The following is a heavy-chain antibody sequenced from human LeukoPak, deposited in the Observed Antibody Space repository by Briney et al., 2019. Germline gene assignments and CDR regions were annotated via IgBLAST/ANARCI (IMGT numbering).Heavy chain of an antibody. V-gene: IGHV4-31*03. D-gene: IGHD3-10*01. J-gene: IGHJ4*02. Sequence: PSETLSLTCTVSGGSISSGGYYWSWIRQHPGKGLEWIGYIYYSGSTYYNPSLKSRVTISVDTSKNRFSLKLSSVTAADTAVYYCARAWGSGSYSHFDYWGQGTLVTVSS. CDR1: GGSISSGGYY. CDR2: IYYSGST. CDR3: ARAWGSGSYSHFDY.